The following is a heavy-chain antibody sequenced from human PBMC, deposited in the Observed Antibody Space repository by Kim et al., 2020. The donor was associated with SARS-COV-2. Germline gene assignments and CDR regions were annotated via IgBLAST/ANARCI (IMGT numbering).Heavy chain of an antibody. CDR3: AQDQDSGWYRGLFDP. V-gene: IGHV3-30*02. Sequence: ECGRGRFTISRDISKNTLYLQMNSLRGEDTAMYYCAQDQDSGWYRGLFDPWGQGVLVTVSS. D-gene: IGHD6-19*01. J-gene: IGHJ5*02.